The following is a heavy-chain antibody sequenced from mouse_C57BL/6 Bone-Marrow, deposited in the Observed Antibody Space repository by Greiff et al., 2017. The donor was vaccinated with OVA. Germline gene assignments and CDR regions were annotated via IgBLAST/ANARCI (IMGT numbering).Heavy chain of an antibody. D-gene: IGHD2-4*01. CDR2: ISDGGSYT. J-gene: IGHJ2*01. V-gene: IGHV5-4*01. Sequence: EVHLVESGGGLVKPGGSLKLSCAASGFTLSSYAMSWVRQTPEKRLEWVATISDGGSYTYYPDNVKGRFTISRDNAKNNLYLQMSHLKSEDTAMYYCARETGYDYDPGYWGQGTTLTVSS. CDR1: GFTLSSYA. CDR3: ARETGYDYDPGY.